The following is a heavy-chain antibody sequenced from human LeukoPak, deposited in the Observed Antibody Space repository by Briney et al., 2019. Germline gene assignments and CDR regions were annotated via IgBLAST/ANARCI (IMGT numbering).Heavy chain of an antibody. CDR3: AKGPVAAGWSYYYYYGMDV. V-gene: IGHV3-30*18. D-gene: IGHD6-13*01. CDR2: ISYDGSNK. Sequence: GGSLRLSCAASGFTFSSYGMHWVRQAPGKGLEWVAVISYDGSNKYYADSVKGRFTISRDNSKNTLYLQMNSLRAEDTAVYYCAKGPVAAGWSYYYYYGMDVWGQGTTVTVSS. J-gene: IGHJ6*02. CDR1: GFTFSSYG.